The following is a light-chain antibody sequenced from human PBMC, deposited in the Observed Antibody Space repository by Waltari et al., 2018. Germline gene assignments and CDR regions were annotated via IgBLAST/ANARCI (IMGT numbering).Light chain of an antibody. Sequence: QLVLTQSPSASASLGASVKLTCTLSFGHSSYAIAWHQQQPEKGPRYLMKLNSDGTHSKGDAIPDPFSGSSSGAERYLALSSRQSEDEADYYCQTWGTGIRVFGGGTKLTVL. V-gene: IGLV4-69*01. CDR1: FGHSSYA. CDR2: LNSDGTH. J-gene: IGLJ2*01. CDR3: QTWGTGIRV.